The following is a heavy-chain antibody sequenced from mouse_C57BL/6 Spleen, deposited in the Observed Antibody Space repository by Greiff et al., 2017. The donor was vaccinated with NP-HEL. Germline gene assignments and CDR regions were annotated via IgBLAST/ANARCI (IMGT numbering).Heavy chain of an antibody. V-gene: IGHV1-61*01. CDR1: GYTFTSYW. J-gene: IGHJ2*01. Sequence: QVQLQQPGAELVRPGSSVKLSCKASGYTFTSYWMDWVKQRPGQGLEWIGNIYPSDSETHYNQKFKDKATLTVDKSSSTAYMQLSSLTSEDSAVYYWARRGGLYYGSSYFDYWGQGTTLTVSS. CDR2: IYPSDSET. CDR3: ARRGGLYYGSSYFDY. D-gene: IGHD1-1*01.